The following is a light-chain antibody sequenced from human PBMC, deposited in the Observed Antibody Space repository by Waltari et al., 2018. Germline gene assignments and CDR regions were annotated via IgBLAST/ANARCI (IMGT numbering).Light chain of an antibody. Sequence: DIQLTQSPSFLSASVGDRVTITCRASQGISSYLAWYQQKPGRAPKPLIYAASTLQSGVPSRFSGSGSGTEFTLAISSLQTEDFATYYCQHLNNYPLSFGGGTKVEIK. CDR3: QHLNNYPLS. J-gene: IGKJ4*01. CDR1: QGISSY. CDR2: AAS. V-gene: IGKV1-9*01.